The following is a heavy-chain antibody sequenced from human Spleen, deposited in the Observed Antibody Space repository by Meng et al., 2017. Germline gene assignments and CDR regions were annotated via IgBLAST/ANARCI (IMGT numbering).Heavy chain of an antibody. V-gene: IGHV4-30-4*01. CDR2: TYYSGNT. D-gene: IGHD3-16*01. CDR3: ARGGGFDY. CDR1: GGSISSGDKY. Sequence: QLQLQESGPGLVKPSQTLSLTCTVSGGSISSGDKYWSWIRQPPGEGLEWIGYTYYSGNTYYNPSLKSRVVMSVDTSKNQFYLRLSSVTAADTAVYYCARGGGFDYWGQGTLVTVSS. J-gene: IGHJ4*02.